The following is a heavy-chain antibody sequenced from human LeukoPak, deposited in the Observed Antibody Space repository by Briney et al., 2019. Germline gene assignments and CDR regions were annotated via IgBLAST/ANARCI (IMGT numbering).Heavy chain of an antibody. J-gene: IGHJ5*02. D-gene: IGHD3-10*01. CDR2: IIPIFGTA. Sequence: SVKVSCKASGGTFSSYAISWVRQAPGQGLEWMGGIIPIFGTANYAQKFQGRVTITTDESTSTAYMELSSLRSEDTAVYYCARRLQDPLVRGVNGDNWFDPWGQGTLVIVSS. CDR1: GGTFSSYA. V-gene: IGHV1-69*05. CDR3: ARRLQDPLVRGVNGDNWFDP.